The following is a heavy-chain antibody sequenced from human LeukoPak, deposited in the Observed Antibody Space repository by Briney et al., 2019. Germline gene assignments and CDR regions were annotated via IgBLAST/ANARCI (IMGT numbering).Heavy chain of an antibody. Sequence: PGGSLRLSCAASVFTFSSYAMSWVRQAPGKGLEWVSAISGSGGSTYYADSVKGRFTISRDNSKNTLYLQMNSLRAEDTAVYYCAISYDFWSGPLDYWGQGTLVTVSS. CDR1: VFTFSSYA. D-gene: IGHD3-3*01. V-gene: IGHV3-23*01. J-gene: IGHJ4*02. CDR2: ISGSGGST. CDR3: AISYDFWSGPLDY.